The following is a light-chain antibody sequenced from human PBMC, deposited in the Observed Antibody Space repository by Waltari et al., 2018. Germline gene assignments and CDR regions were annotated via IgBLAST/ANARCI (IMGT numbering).Light chain of an antibody. Sequence: QSALTQPASVSGSPGQSVTIFCAGTSNDVGGYNSVSGYQEQPGQAPRVIIYDVCDRPSGVSDRFSGSKSGNTASLTISGLQAEDEADYYCSSQSSNDVVLFGGGTKLTVL. CDR1: SNDVGGYNS. V-gene: IGLV2-14*01. J-gene: IGLJ2*01. CDR3: SSQSSNDVVL. CDR2: DVC.